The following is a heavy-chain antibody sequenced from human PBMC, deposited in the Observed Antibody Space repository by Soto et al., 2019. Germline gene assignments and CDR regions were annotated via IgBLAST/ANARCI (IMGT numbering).Heavy chain of an antibody. CDR3: ATSYYDILTGDHIGNGMDV. CDR1: GGTFSSYA. D-gene: IGHD3-9*01. CDR2: IIPIFGTA. Sequence: SVKVSCKASGGTFSSYAISWVRQAPGQGLEWMGGIIPIFGTANYAQKFQGRVTITADKSTSTAYMELSSLRSEDTAVYYCATSYYDILTGDHIGNGMDVWGRGTTVTVSS. J-gene: IGHJ6*02. V-gene: IGHV1-69*06.